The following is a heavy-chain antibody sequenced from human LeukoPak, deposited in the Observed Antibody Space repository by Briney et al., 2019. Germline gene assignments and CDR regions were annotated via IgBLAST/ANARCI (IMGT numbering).Heavy chain of an antibody. D-gene: IGHD5-18*01. V-gene: IGHV1-69*01. CDR1: GGTFSSYA. CDR2: IIPIFGTA. J-gene: IGHJ3*02. Sequence: SVKVSCKVSGGTFSSYAISWVRQAPGQGLEWMGGIIPIFGTANYAQKFQGRVTITADESTSTAYMELSSLRSEDTAVYYCARKTKRGYSYGMVDAAFDIWGQGTMVTVSS. CDR3: ARKTKRGYSYGMVDAAFDI.